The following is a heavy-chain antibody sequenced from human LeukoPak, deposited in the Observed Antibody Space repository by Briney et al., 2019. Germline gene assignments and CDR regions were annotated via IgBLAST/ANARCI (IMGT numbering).Heavy chain of an antibody. CDR3: AKGASSSWHGDALDI. CDR1: GFTFSNYA. CDR2: ISGIGGST. V-gene: IGHV3-23*01. Sequence: GGSLRLSCAASGFTFSNYAMSWVRQAPGKGLEWVSAISGIGGSTYYADSVKGRFTISRDNSKNTLYLQMNSVRAEDTAVYYCAKGASSSWHGDALDIWGQGTMVTVSS. J-gene: IGHJ3*02. D-gene: IGHD6-13*01.